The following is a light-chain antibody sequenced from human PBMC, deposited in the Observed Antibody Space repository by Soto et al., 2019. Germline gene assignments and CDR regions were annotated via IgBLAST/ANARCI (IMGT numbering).Light chain of an antibody. Sequence: EIVMTQSPATLSVSPGERVTLSCRASQSLTSNLAWYQHKPGQSPRLLIYGASARATGIPARFSGSGSGAEYTLTISSLQSEDFAVSYCQQRYNWPLTFGGGTKVDIK. CDR3: QQRYNWPLT. J-gene: IGKJ4*01. V-gene: IGKV3-15*01. CDR1: QSLTSN. CDR2: GAS.